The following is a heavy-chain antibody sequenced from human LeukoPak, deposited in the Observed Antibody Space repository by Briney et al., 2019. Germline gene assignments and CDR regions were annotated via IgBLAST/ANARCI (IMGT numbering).Heavy chain of an antibody. CDR3: ARDLGLSSEYQLLSGAFDI. D-gene: IGHD2-2*01. CDR2: INPNSGGT. CDR1: GYSFNIYE. V-gene: IGHV1-2*02. J-gene: IGHJ3*02. Sequence: ASVKVSCKTSGYSFNIYEINWVRQAPGQGLEWMGWINPNSGGTNYAQKFQGRVTMTRDTSISTAYMELSRLRSDDTAVYYCARDLGLSSEYQLLSGAFDIWGQGTMVTVSS.